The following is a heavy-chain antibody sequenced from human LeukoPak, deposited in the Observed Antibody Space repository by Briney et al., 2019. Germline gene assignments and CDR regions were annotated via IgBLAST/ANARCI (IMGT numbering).Heavy chain of an antibody. V-gene: IGHV4-34*01. J-gene: IGHJ4*02. Sequence: SETLSLTCAVYGGSFSGYYWSWIRQPPGKGLEWIGEINHSGSTNYNPSLKSRVTISVDTSKNQFSLKLSSVTAADTAVYYCARRGCRGGSCYSYWGQGTLVTVSS. CDR3: ARRGCRGGSCYSY. CDR2: INHSGST. D-gene: IGHD2-15*01. CDR1: GGSFSGYY.